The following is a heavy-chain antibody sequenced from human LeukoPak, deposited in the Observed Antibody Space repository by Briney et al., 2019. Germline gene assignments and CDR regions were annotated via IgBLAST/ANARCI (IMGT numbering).Heavy chain of an antibody. CDR3: ATRTRSGWSTDAFDI. V-gene: IGHV3-23*01. J-gene: IGHJ3*02. D-gene: IGHD6-19*01. CDR1: GITLSNYG. CDR2: ITGSGGST. Sequence: PGGSLRLSCAVSGITLSNYGMSWVRQAPGKGLEWVSSITGSGGSTYYADSVKGRFTISRDNSKNTVNLQMNSLRAEDTALYYCATRTRSGWSTDAFDIWGQGTKVTVSS.